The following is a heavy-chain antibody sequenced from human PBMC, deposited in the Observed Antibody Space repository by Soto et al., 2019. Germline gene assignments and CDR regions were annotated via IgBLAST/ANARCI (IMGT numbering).Heavy chain of an antibody. V-gene: IGHV3-74*01. CDR3: ARVGGYYVGY. CDR1: GFTFSSYW. CDR2: INSEGSIT. Sequence: EVQLVESGGGLVQPGGSLRLSCAASGFTFSSYWMHWVRQDPGEGLVWVSRINSEGSITTYADSVKGRFTISRDNAKNTLYLQMHILRAEDTAVYYCARVGGYYVGYWGQGTLVTVSS. D-gene: IGHD5-12*01. J-gene: IGHJ4*02.